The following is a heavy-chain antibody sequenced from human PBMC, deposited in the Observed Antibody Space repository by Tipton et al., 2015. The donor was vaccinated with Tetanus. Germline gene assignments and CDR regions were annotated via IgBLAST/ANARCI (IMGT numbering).Heavy chain of an antibody. V-gene: IGHV5-51*01. CDR1: GYSFNIYW. Sequence: QSGPEVKKPGESLKISCQGSGYSFNIYWIAWVRQMPGKGLEWMGIMYPGGSATTYSPSFQGQVTFSADGSINTAYLQWSSLKASDTATYYCARRLGPYTGDQIWHFDLWGRGTLVTVSS. J-gene: IGHJ2*01. CDR2: MYPGGSAT. D-gene: IGHD7-27*01. CDR3: ARRLGPYTGDQIWHFDL.